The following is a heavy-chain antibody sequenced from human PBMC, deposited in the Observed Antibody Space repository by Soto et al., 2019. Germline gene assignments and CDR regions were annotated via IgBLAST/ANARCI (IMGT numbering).Heavy chain of an antibody. J-gene: IGHJ4*02. D-gene: IGHD3-9*01. CDR3: ARGGREYDILTGYSRYYFNY. V-gene: IGHV4-34*01. CDR2: INHSGST. Sequence: EQLQQWGAGLLKPSETLSLTCAVYGGSFSGYYWSWIRQPPGKGLEWIGEINHSGSTNYNPSLKSRVTISVDTSKNQFPLKLSSVTAADTAVYYCARGGREYDILTGYSRYYFNYWGQGTLVTVSS. CDR1: GGSFSGYY.